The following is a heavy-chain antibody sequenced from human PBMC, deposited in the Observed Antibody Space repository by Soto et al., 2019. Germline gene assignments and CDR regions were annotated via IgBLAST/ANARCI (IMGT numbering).Heavy chain of an antibody. J-gene: IGHJ4*02. Sequence: QVQLVQPGAEVKKLGSSVKVSCKASGGTFSSYSINWVRQAPGQGLEWMGEIIPIFGTANYAQKFQGRVTITADESTSTAYMELSSLRSEDTAVYYCARDGGRHSGGIDYWGQGTLVTVSS. V-gene: IGHV1-69*01. D-gene: IGHD1-26*01. CDR1: GGTFSSYS. CDR2: IIPIFGTA. CDR3: ARDGGRHSGGIDY.